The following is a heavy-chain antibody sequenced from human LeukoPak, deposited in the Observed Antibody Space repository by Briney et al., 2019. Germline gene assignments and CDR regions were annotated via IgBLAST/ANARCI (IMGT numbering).Heavy chain of an antibody. V-gene: IGHV4-59*08. CDR1: GGSISSYY. CDR3: ARHLALNYYDSSGYFNCFDP. J-gene: IGHJ5*02. D-gene: IGHD3-22*01. Sequence: SETLSLTCTVSGGSISSYYWSWIRQPPGKGLEWIGYIYYSGSTNYNPSLKSRVTISVDTSKNQFSLKLSSVTAADTAVYYCARHLALNYYDSSGYFNCFDPWGQGTLVTVSS. CDR2: IYYSGST.